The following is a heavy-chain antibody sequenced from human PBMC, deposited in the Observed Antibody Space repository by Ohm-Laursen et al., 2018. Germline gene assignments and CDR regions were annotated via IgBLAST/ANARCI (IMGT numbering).Heavy chain of an antibody. CDR2: INPSGGST. D-gene: IGHD2-2*01. CDR3: ARDRACSSTSCYFYHYYGMDV. CDR1: GYTFTGYY. J-gene: IGHJ6*02. V-gene: IGHV1-46*01. Sequence: ASVKVSCNASGYTFTGYYMHWVRQAPGQGLEWMGIINPSGGSTSYAQKFQGRVTMTRDTSTSTVYMELSSLRSEDTAVYYCARDRACSSTSCYFYHYYGMDVWGQGTTVTVSS.